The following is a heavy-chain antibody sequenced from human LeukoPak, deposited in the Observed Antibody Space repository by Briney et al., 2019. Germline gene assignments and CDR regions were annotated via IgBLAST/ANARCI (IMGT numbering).Heavy chain of an antibody. Sequence: GGSLILSCTASGFTFSSYDMHWVRQDKGKGLEWVSAISTAGDPYYLGSVKGRFTISRENAKNSFYLQMNSLRAGDTAVYYCAGQARPGSAEGAFDIWGQGTMVTVSS. V-gene: IGHV3-13*05. CDR3: AGQARPGSAEGAFDI. CDR2: ISTAGDP. D-gene: IGHD2-2*01. CDR1: GFTFSSYD. J-gene: IGHJ3*02.